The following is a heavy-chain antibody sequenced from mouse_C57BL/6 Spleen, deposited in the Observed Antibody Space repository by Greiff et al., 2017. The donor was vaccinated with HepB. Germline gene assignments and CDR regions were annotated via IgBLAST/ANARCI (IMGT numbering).Heavy chain of an antibody. D-gene: IGHD1-1*01. CDR3: ARQNYGSKEGYFDV. V-gene: IGHV5-6*01. Sequence: EVQRVESGGDLVKPGGSLKLSCAASGFTFSSYGMSWVRQTPDKRLEWVATISSGGSYTYYPDSVKGRFTISRDNAKNTLYLQMSSLKSEDTAMYYCARQNYGSKEGYFDVWGTGTTVTVSS. J-gene: IGHJ1*03. CDR1: GFTFSSYG. CDR2: ISSGGSYT.